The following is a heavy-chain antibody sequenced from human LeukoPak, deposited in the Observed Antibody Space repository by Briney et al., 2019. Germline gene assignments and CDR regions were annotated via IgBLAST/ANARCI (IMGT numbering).Heavy chain of an antibody. Sequence: SETLSLTCTVSGGSISSYYWSWVRQPPGKGLEWIGYIYYSGSTNYNPSLKSRVTISVDTSKNQFSLKLSSVTAADTAVYYCARGGYSYGPNPFDYWGQGTLVTVSS. CDR3: ARGGYSYGPNPFDY. CDR2: IYYSGST. CDR1: GGSISSYY. V-gene: IGHV4-59*01. D-gene: IGHD5-18*01. J-gene: IGHJ4*02.